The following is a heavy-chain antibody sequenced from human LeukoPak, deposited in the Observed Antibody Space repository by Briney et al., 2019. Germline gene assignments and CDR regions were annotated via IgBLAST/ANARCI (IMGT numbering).Heavy chain of an antibody. CDR3: ARGDQGIAARLGAFDI. CDR1: GFTFSSYS. V-gene: IGHV3-21*01. J-gene: IGHJ3*02. CDR2: ISSSSSYI. D-gene: IGHD6-6*01. Sequence: GGSLRLSCAASGFTFSSYSMNWVRQAPGKGLEWVSSISSSSSYIYYADSVKGRFTISRDNAKNSLYLQMNSLRAEDTAVYYCARGDQGIAARLGAFDIWGQGTMVTVSS.